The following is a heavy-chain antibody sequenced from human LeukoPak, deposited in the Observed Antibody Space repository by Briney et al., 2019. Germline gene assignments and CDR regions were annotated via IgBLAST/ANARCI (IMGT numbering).Heavy chain of an antibody. CDR2: IYYSGST. J-gene: IGHJ4*02. D-gene: IGHD3-22*01. CDR1: GGSISSGGYY. V-gene: IGHV4-31*03. Sequence: SETLSLTCTVSGGSISSGGYYWSWIRQHPGQGLEWIGYIYYSGSTYYNPSLKSRVTISVDTSKNQFSLKLSSVTAADTAVYYCARGYYYASSPGVHQFDSWGQGTLVPVSS. CDR3: ARGYYYASSPGVHQFDS.